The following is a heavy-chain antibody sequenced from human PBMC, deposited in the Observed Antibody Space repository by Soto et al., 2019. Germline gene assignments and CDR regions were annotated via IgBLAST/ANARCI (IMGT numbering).Heavy chain of an antibody. Sequence: GGSLRLSCAASGFTFSSYAMHWVRQAPGKGLEWVAVISYDGSNKYYADSVKGRFTISRDNSKNTLYLQMNSLRAEDTAVYYCARVSLEGRDGYNSPFDYWGQGTLVTVSS. CDR1: GFTFSSYA. CDR3: ARVSLEGRDGYNSPFDY. V-gene: IGHV3-30-3*01. J-gene: IGHJ4*02. CDR2: ISYDGSNK. D-gene: IGHD5-12*01.